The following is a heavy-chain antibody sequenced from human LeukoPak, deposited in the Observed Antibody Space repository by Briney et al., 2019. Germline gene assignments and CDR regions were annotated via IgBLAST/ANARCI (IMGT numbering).Heavy chain of an antibody. CDR1: GYSFISYW. CDR3: ARFAYYTDSYPGHY. D-gene: IGHD2-8*02. CDR2: IYPDDSNT. Sequence: GESLKISCKGSGYSFISYWIGWVRQMPGKGLEWMGIIYPDDSNTRYSPSFQDQITISADKSISTAYLRWSSLKAADTAMYYCARFAYYTDSYPGHYWGQGTLVTVSS. J-gene: IGHJ4*02. V-gene: IGHV5-51*01.